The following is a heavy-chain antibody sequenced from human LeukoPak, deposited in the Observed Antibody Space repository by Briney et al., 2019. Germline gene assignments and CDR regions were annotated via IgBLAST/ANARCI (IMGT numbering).Heavy chain of an antibody. J-gene: IGHJ4*02. CDR2: FNSDGRNT. CDR1: GFTFSSYW. D-gene: IGHD3-9*01. Sequence: GVSLRLSCSASGFTFSSYWMQWVRQAPGKVRVGVSRFNSDGRNTIYAYSVKDPFTISRDKAKNTLYLQMNSLRAEDTAVYYCTREFSGDYDILTDYYEGNAFDYWGQGTLVTVSS. CDR3: TREFSGDYDILTDYYEGNAFDY. V-gene: IGHV3-74*01.